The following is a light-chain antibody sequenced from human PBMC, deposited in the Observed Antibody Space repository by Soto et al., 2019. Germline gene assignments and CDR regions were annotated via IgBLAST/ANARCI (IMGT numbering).Light chain of an antibody. CDR3: QQYKNWRT. CDR1: QTVCTS. J-gene: IGKJ1*01. Sequence: EIVMTQSPVTLSVSPGERVTLFCRANQTVCTSLAWSQQKPGQAPRLLIYGSSSMATGIPARFSGSGSGTEFTLTIISLQSQDFRIYYCQQYKNWRTFGQGTSLEIK. CDR2: GSS. V-gene: IGKV3D-15*01.